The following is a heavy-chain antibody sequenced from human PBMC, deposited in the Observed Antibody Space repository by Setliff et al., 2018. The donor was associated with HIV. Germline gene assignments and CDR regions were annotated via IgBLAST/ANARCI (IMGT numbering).Heavy chain of an antibody. Sequence: ASETLSLTCTVSGDSISSGGYYWSWIRQPAGKGLEWIAHTDTSERTDYNPSLKSRVTISADTSKNQFTLKLTSVTAADAAMYYCARDVGLSYISSWLFYFDYWGQGTQVTVSS. V-gene: IGHV4-61*09. CDR2: TDTSERT. CDR3: ARDVGLSYISSWLFYFDY. CDR1: GDSISSGGYY. J-gene: IGHJ4*02. D-gene: IGHD6-13*01.